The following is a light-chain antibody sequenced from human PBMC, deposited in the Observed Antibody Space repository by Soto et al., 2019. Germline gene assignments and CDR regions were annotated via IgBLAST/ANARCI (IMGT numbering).Light chain of an antibody. V-gene: IGLV2-8*01. CDR2: EVS. CDR1: SSDVGAYKY. J-gene: IGLJ3*02. CDR3: TSYVGSDIWV. Sequence: QSALTQPPSASGSPGQSVTISCTGTSSDVGAYKYVSWYQQYPVKAPKLMLYEVSKRPSGVPDRFSGSKSGNTASLTVSGLQAEDEADYYCTSYVGSDIWVFGGGTKVTVL.